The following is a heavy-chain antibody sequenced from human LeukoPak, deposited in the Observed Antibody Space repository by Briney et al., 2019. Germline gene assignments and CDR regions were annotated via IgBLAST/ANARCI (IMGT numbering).Heavy chain of an antibody. J-gene: IGHJ5*02. D-gene: IGHD3-10*01. CDR3: ASLYGSGSYTYNWFDP. CDR1: GGSISSGDYY. V-gene: IGHV4-30-4*01. CDR2: IYYSGST. Sequence: SETLSLTCTVSGGSISSGDYYWSWIRQPPGKGLEWIGYIYYSGSTYYNPSLKSRVTISVGTPKNQFSLKLSSVTAADTAVYYCASLYGSGSYTYNWFDPWGQGTLVTVSS.